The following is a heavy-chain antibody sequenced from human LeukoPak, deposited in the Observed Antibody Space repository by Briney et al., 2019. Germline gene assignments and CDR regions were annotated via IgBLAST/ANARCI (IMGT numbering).Heavy chain of an antibody. Sequence: SETLSLTCTVSGYSISSGYYWGWIRQPPGKGLEWIGSIYHSGSTHYNPSLKSRVTISVDTSKKQFSLKLSSVTAADTAVYYCARFGRVAAGTRANFDYWGQGTLVTVSS. CDR3: ARFGRVAAGTRANFDY. V-gene: IGHV4-38-2*02. D-gene: IGHD6-13*01. J-gene: IGHJ4*02. CDR1: GYSISSGYY. CDR2: IYHSGST.